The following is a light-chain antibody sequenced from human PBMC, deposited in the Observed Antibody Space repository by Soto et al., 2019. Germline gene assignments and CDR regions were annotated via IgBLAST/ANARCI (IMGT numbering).Light chain of an antibody. V-gene: IGKV1-33*01. CDR1: QDISKY. Sequence: IQMTQSPSSLSASVGDRVTITCQASQDISKYLNWYQQKPGKAPKLLIYDASNLEIGVPSRFSGSGSGTDFTFTISSLQPEDIATYYCQQYDNLITFGQGTRLEIK. CDR2: DAS. J-gene: IGKJ5*01. CDR3: QQYDNLIT.